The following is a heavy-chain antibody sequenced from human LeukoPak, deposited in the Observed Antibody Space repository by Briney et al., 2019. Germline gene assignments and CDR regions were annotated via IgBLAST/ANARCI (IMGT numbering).Heavy chain of an antibody. D-gene: IGHD2-21*01. CDR3: ARGEDYYYGMDV. Sequence: SETLSLTCTVSGGSISSSSYYWGWLRQPPGKGLEWIGSIYYSGSTYYNPSLKSRVTISVDTSKNQFSLKLSSVTAADTAVYYCARGEDYYYGMDVWGQGTTVTVSS. CDR2: IYYSGST. J-gene: IGHJ6*02. V-gene: IGHV4-39*01. CDR1: GGSISSSSYY.